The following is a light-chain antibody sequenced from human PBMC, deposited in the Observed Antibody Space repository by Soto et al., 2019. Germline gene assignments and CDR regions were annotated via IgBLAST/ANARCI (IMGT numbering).Light chain of an antibody. CDR2: EVS. V-gene: IGLV2-8*01. J-gene: IGLJ3*02. CDR1: SSDVGGYNY. CDR3: SSYTGSSSLV. Sequence: QSALTQPASVSGSPGQSITISCTGTSSDVGGYNYVSWYQQHPGKAPKLVIYEVSKRPSGVPDRFSGSKSGNTASLTVSGLQAEDEADYYCSSYTGSSSLVFGGGTKLTVL.